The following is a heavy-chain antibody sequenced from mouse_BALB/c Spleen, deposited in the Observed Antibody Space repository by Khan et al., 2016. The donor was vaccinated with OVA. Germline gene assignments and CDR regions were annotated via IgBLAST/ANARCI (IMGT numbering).Heavy chain of an antibody. Sequence: EVELVESGGDLVKPGGSLKLSCAASGFTFSNYGMSWVRQIPDKRLEWVATINSDGSYTYSPDSVKGRFTISRNNAKNTLSLEMISLRSDDTAMYYWASHLTGSFAYWGQGTLVTVFA. CDR2: INSDGSYT. D-gene: IGHD4-1*01. CDR1: GFTFSNYG. CDR3: ASHLTGSFAY. V-gene: IGHV5-6*01. J-gene: IGHJ3*01.